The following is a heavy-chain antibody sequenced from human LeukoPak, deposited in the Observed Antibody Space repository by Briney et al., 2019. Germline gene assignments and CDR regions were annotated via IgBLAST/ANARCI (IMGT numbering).Heavy chain of an antibody. J-gene: IGHJ4*02. Sequence: GGSLRLSCAASGFTFSSYSMNWVRQAPGQGLEWVSYITSDSTTMFYADSVKGRFTISRDNSKNTLYLQMNSLRAEDTAVYYCAKDLESSGWYDYWGQGTLVTVSS. D-gene: IGHD6-19*01. V-gene: IGHV3-48*01. CDR3: AKDLESSGWYDY. CDR1: GFTFSSYS. CDR2: ITSDSTTM.